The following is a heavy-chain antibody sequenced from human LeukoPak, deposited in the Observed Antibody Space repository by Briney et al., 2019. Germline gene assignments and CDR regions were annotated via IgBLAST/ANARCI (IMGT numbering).Heavy chain of an antibody. V-gene: IGHV3-48*02. Sequence: GGPQRLSCVPSGXTFSSYNINWVRQAPGRVGEWVSYISSSSSTIHYAVSVEGRFTISRHMAKNSLYQQKNSLRDEDTAVYYCARAVSGYIYGYGYWGQGTLVTVSP. D-gene: IGHD5-18*01. CDR1: GXTFSSYN. CDR2: ISSSSSTI. J-gene: IGHJ4*02. CDR3: ARAVSGYIYGYGY.